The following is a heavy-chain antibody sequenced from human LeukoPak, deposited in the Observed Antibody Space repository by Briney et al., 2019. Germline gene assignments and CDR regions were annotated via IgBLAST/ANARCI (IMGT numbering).Heavy chain of an antibody. CDR1: GYPFASSW. CDR2: IYPGDSDT. V-gene: IGHV5-51*01. CDR3: ARQEYCSGGSCYTWFDP. D-gene: IGHD2-15*01. J-gene: IGHJ5*02. Sequence: GESLKISCKGSGYPFASSWIGWVRQMPGKGLEWMGIIYPGDSDTRYSPSFQGRVIISADKSINTAYLQWSSLKASDTAIYYCARQEYCSGGSCYTWFDPWGQGTLVIVSS.